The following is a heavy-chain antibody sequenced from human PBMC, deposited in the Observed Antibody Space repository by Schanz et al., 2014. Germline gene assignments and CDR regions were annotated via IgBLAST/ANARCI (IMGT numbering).Heavy chain of an antibody. V-gene: IGHV1-18*01. D-gene: IGHD3-9*01. J-gene: IGHJ5*02. CDR3: AKAEYDILTYSYSRLDP. Sequence: QIQLVQSGPEVKKPGATVKVSCKASGYTFTTYAMSWVRQAPGQGLEWVGWISVYTGNTKYGQKVQGRVTMTADTSTNTAYMELRSLRSDDTAVYYCAKAEYDILTYSYSRLDPWGQGTLVTVSS. CDR1: GYTFTTYA. CDR2: ISVYTGNT.